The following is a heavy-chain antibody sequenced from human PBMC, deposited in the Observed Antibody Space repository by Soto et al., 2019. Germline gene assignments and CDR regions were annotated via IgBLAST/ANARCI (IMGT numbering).Heavy chain of an antibody. Sequence: HPGGSLRLSCSASGFTFSSSAMHWVRQAPGKGLEYVSAISSNGGNTYYADSVKGRFTISRDNSKNTLCLQMSSLRAEDTAVYYCVKGRPVVVAAYFDYWGQGTLVTVSS. V-gene: IGHV3-64D*06. D-gene: IGHD2-15*01. J-gene: IGHJ4*02. CDR1: GFTFSSSA. CDR3: VKGRPVVVAAYFDY. CDR2: ISSNGGNT.